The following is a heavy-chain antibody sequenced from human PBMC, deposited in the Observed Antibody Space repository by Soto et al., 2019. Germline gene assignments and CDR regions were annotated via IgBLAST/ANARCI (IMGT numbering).Heavy chain of an antibody. J-gene: IGHJ5*02. CDR3: ARHRIAVAGTYVFWFDP. CDR1: GYTITSYG. D-gene: IGHD6-19*01. Sequence: ASVKLSCKASGYTITSYGISWVRQAPGQGFEWMGWISAYNGNTNYAQKLQGRVTMTTDTSTSTAYMELRSLRSDDTAVYYCARHRIAVAGTYVFWFDPWGQGTLVTVSS. V-gene: IGHV1-18*01. CDR2: ISAYNGNT.